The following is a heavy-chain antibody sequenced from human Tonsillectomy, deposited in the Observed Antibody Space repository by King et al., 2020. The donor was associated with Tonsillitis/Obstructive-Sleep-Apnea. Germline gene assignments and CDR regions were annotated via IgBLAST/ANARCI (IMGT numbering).Heavy chain of an antibody. CDR1: GFSLSTSGVG. Sequence: TLKESGPTLVKPTQTLTLTCTFSGFSLSTSGVGVGWIRQPPGKALEWLALIYWDDDKRYSPSLKSRLTIPKDTSKNQVVLTMTNMDPVDTATYYCAHRTLYCSSTSCYGGRWFDPWGQGTLVTVSS. J-gene: IGHJ5*02. V-gene: IGHV2-5*02. CDR2: IYWDDDK. D-gene: IGHD2-2*01. CDR3: AHRTLYCSSTSCYGGRWFDP.